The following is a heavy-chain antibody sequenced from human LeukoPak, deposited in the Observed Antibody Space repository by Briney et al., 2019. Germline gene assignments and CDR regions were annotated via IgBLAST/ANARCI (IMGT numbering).Heavy chain of an antibody. Sequence: GGSLRLSCAASGFTFSSYAMSWVRQAPGKGLEWVSVISGSGGSTYYADSVKGRFTISRDNSKNTLYLQMNSLRAEDTAVYYCAKLTQLEWLLFFDYWGQGTLVTVSS. CDR1: GFTFSSYA. V-gene: IGHV3-23*01. D-gene: IGHD3-3*01. CDR2: ISGSGGST. CDR3: AKLTQLEWLLFFDY. J-gene: IGHJ4*02.